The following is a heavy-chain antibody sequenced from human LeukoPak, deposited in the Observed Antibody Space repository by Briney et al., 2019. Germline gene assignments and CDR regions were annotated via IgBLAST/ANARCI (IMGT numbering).Heavy chain of an antibody. D-gene: IGHD3-10*01. Sequence: PGGSLRLSCAASGFTFSDHSMNWVRQAPGKGLEWLSYISSGSSNIDYADSVKGRFTISRDNAKNSLYLQMNSLRDEDTAVYYCARDRVMVRGVLDYWGQGTLVTVSS. CDR1: GFTFSDHS. V-gene: IGHV3-48*02. J-gene: IGHJ4*02. CDR2: ISSGSSNI. CDR3: ARDRVMVRGVLDY.